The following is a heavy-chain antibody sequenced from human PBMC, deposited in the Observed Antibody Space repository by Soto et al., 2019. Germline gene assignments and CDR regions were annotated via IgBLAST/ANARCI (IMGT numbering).Heavy chain of an antibody. J-gene: IGHJ3*02. V-gene: IGHV1-2*04. CDR1: GYTFTGYY. CDR2: INPNSGGT. Sequence: ASVKVSCKASGYTFTGYYMHWVRQAPGQGLEWMGWINPNSGGTNYAQKFQGWVTMTRDTSISTAYMELSRLRSDDTAVYYCARPSPYYGSGSYYMGGGAFDIWGQGTMVTVSS. CDR3: ARPSPYYGSGSYYMGGGAFDI. D-gene: IGHD3-10*01.